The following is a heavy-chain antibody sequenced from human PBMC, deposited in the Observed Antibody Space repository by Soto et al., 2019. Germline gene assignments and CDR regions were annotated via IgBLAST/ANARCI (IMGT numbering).Heavy chain of an antibody. D-gene: IGHD2-2*01. Sequence: GGSLRLSCAASGFTSSSYSMNWVRQAPGKGLEWVSSISSSSSYIYYADSVKGRFTISRDNAKNSLYLQMNSLRAEDTAVYYCARWGEYQLLWVDYYYYGMDVWGQGTTVTVSS. J-gene: IGHJ6*02. CDR3: ARWGEYQLLWVDYYYYGMDV. V-gene: IGHV3-21*01. CDR2: ISSSSSYI. CDR1: GFTSSSYS.